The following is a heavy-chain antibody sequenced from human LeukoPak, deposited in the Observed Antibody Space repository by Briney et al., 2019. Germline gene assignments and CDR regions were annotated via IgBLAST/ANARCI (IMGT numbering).Heavy chain of an antibody. D-gene: IGHD6-13*01. V-gene: IGHV3-74*01. CDR2: INSDGSST. CDR3: ARGIAAALAY. J-gene: IGHJ4*02. CDR1: GFTFDDYA. Sequence: GGSLRLSCVASGFTFDDYAMHWVRQAPGKGLVWVSRINSDGSSTSYADSVKGRFTISRDNAKNTLYLQMNSLRAEDTAVYYCARGIAAALAYWGQGTLVTVSS.